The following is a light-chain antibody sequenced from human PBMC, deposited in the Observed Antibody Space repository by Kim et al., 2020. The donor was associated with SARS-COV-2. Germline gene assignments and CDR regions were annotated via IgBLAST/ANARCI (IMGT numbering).Light chain of an antibody. CDR3: QQYDNLPH. V-gene: IGKV1-33*01. CDR2: DAS. J-gene: IGKJ4*01. CDR1: QDINNH. Sequence: SASVGDRVTSTCQASQDINNHLNWYQQKPGKGPKLLIYDASNLKTGVPSRFSGRGSGTDFTFTISSLQAEDFATYYCQQYDNLPHFGGGTKVDIK.